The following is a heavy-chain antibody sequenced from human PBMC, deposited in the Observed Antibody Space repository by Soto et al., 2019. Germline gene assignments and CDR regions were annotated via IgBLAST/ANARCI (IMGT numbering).Heavy chain of an antibody. V-gene: IGHV4-39*01. CDR2: IYYSGST. Sequence: KPSETLSLTCTVSGGSISSSSYYWGWIRQPPGKGLEWIGSIYYSGSTYYNPSLKSRVTISVDTSKNQFSLKLSSVTAADTAVYYCARRAAAGTYNWFDPWGQGTLVTVSS. CDR1: GGSISSSSYY. D-gene: IGHD6-13*01. CDR3: ARRAAAGTYNWFDP. J-gene: IGHJ5*02.